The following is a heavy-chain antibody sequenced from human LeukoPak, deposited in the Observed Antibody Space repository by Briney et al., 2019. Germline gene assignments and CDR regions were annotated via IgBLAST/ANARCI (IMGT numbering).Heavy chain of an antibody. Sequence: GGSLRLSCAASGFTFSDAWMNWVRQAPGKGLEWVANVNQGGTGKYYVDSVKGRFTISRDNAENSLYLQMNSLRAEDTAVYYCAREHYFYHMDGWGEGTTVTVSS. CDR1: GFTFSDAW. V-gene: IGHV3-7*01. CDR3: AREHYFYHMDG. J-gene: IGHJ6*03. CDR2: VNQGGTGK.